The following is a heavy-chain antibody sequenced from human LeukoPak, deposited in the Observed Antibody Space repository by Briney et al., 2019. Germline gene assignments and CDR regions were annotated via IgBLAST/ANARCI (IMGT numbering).Heavy chain of an antibody. CDR3: TSWRSGYFDY. D-gene: IGHD1-1*01. Sequence: PSETLSLTCTVSGGSISSYYWSWIRQPPGKGLEWIGYIYYSGTTNYNPSLKSRVTMSVDTSKNQFSLKLTSVTAADTAVYYCTSWRSGYFDYWGQGTLVTVSS. J-gene: IGHJ4*02. V-gene: IGHV4-59*01. CDR2: IYYSGTT. CDR1: GGSISSYY.